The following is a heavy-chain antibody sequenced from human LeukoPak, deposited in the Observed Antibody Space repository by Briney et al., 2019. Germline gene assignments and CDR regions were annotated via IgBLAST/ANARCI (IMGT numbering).Heavy chain of an antibody. CDR2: IYYSGST. CDR3: ARVGTGGIYAFDI. D-gene: IGHD2-8*02. CDR1: GGSISSYY. J-gene: IGHJ3*02. V-gene: IGHV4-59*12. Sequence: SETLSLTCTVSGGSISSYYWSWIRQPPGKGLEWIGYIYYSGSTNYNPSLKSRVTISVDTSKNQFSLKLSSVTAADTAVYYCARVGTGGIYAFDIWGQGTMVTVSS.